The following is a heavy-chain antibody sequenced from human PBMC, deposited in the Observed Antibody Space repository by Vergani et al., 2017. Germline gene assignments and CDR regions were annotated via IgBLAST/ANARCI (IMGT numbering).Heavy chain of an antibody. J-gene: IGHJ4*02. CDR2: ILPMFGTA. V-gene: IGHV1-69*06. D-gene: IGHD3-16*01. CDR1: GGTFRTYA. Sequence: VQLVQSGAEVKKPGSSVKVSCKASGGTFRTYAIIWVRQAPGQGLEWMGGILPMFGTANYGQKFQGRVTITADTSRDTVYLEVTSLKSDDTAVYYCATAFFLEGTGSYAGYWGQGTLVTVSS. CDR3: ATAFFLEGTGSYAGY.